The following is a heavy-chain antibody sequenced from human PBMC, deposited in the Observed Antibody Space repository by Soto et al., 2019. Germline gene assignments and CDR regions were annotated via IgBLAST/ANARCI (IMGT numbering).Heavy chain of an antibody. D-gene: IGHD6-6*01. CDR3: AREGKNSSPHGLCDFDY. CDR2: INAGNGNT. CDR1: GYTFTSYA. Sequence: ASVKVSCKASGYTFTSYAMHWVRQAPGQRLEWMGWINAGNGNTEYSQKFQGRVTITRDTSASTAYMELSSLRSEDTAVYYCAREGKNSSPHGLCDFDYWGQGTLVTVSS. J-gene: IGHJ4*02. V-gene: IGHV1-3*01.